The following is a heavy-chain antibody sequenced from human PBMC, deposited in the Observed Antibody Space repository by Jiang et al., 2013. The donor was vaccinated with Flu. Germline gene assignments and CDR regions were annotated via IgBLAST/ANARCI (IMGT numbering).Heavy chain of an antibody. CDR3: ATLQGGYSSSWYWFDP. CDR1: GGSISSYY. D-gene: IGHD6-13*01. V-gene: IGHV4-59*08. Sequence: GSGLVKPSETLSLTCTVSGGSISSYYWSWIRQPPGKGLEWIGYIYYSGSTNYNPSLKSRVTISVDTSKNQFSLKLSSVTAADTAVYYCATLQGGYSSSWYWFDPWGQGTLVTVSS. J-gene: IGHJ5*02. CDR2: IYYSGST.